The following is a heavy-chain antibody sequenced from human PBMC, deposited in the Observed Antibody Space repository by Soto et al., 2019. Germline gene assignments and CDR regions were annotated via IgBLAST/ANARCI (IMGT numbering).Heavy chain of an antibody. D-gene: IGHD2-21*01. CDR1: GFSLGDFGEG. CDR3: AHERGCGGSRGT. CDR2: IYWNDDE. V-gene: IGHV2-5*01. J-gene: IGHJ5*02. Sequence: QITLEESGPTLVKPTQTLTLTCSFSGFSLGDFGEGVGWVRQPPGEALEWLALIYWNDDERYNPSLESRLTISKDTSKNQVGLTMTNMDPLDTATYHCAHERGCGGSRGTWGQGTLVTVSS.